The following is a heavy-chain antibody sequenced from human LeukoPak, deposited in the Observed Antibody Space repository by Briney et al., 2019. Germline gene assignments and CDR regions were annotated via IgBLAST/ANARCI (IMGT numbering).Heavy chain of an antibody. J-gene: IGHJ3*02. CDR2: IKQDGSEK. CDR3: ARVLWLYSSSWILGGFDI. CDR1: GFTFSSYW. D-gene: IGHD6-13*01. V-gene: IGHV3-7*01. Sequence: GGSLRLSCAASGFTFSSYWMSWVRQAPGKGLEWVANIKQDGSEKYYVDSVKGRFTISRDNAKNSQYLQMNSLRAEDTAVYYCARVLWLYSSSWILGGFDIWGQGTMVTVSS.